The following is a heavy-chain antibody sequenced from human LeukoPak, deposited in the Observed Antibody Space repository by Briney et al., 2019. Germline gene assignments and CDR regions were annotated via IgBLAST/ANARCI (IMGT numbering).Heavy chain of an antibody. J-gene: IGHJ4*01. V-gene: IGHV3-53*01. Sequence: GGSLRLSCAASGFTVSTNYMSWVRQVSGEGLEFVSLISTGGTTDYADSVKGRFTISSDNSKNTLYLQMNSLRAEDTAMYYCARVRSDSSGWYEFDYWGQEPWSPSPQ. CDR1: GFTVSTNY. CDR2: ISTGGTT. CDR3: ARVRSDSSGWYEFDY. D-gene: IGHD6-13*01.